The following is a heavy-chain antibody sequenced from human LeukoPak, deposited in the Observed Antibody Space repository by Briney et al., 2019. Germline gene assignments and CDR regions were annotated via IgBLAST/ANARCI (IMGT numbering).Heavy chain of an antibody. V-gene: IGHV3-7*01. J-gene: IGHJ5*01. Sequence: GGSLRLSCAASGFTFSSYWMTWVRQAPGKGLEWVANIKENAREENYADSVRGRFTISRDNAKNSLYLQMDSLRPEDTAVYYCAREPGRHQFDSWGQGILVTVSS. CDR3: AREPGRHQFDS. CDR1: GFTFSSYW. CDR2: IKENAREE. D-gene: IGHD7-27*01.